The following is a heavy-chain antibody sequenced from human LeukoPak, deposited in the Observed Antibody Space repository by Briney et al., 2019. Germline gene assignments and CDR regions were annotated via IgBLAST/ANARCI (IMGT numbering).Heavy chain of an antibody. V-gene: IGHV3-30*02. Sequence: GGSLRLSCEASGFTFNNFGMHWVRQAPGKGLEWVAFIGYDESKKYYADSVKGRFTISRDNAKNTLYLQMNSLRAEDTAVYYCATDRSSIAARPHWGQGTLVTVSS. D-gene: IGHD6-6*01. J-gene: IGHJ4*02. CDR3: ATDRSSIAARPH. CDR2: IGYDESKK. CDR1: GFTFNNFG.